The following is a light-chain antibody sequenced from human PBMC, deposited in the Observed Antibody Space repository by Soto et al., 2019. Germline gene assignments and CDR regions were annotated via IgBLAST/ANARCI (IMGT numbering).Light chain of an antibody. Sequence: PGERVTLSCRASQSVSSSYLTWYQQKPGQAPSLLIYGASTRATSIPARFSGSGSGTDFTLTISSLLPEDFAVYYCLQDCNLPPTFGQGSKVEVK. CDR1: QSVSSSY. CDR3: LQDCNLPPT. CDR2: GAS. J-gene: IGKJ1*01. V-gene: IGKV3D-7*01.